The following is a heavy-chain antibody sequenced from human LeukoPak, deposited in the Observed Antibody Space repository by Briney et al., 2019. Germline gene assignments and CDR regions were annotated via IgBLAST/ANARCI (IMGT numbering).Heavy chain of an antibody. CDR2: IYSGGST. Sequence: AGGSLRLSCAASGFTVSSNYMSRVRQAPGKGLEWVSVIYSGGSTYYADSVKGRFTISRDNSKNTLYLQMNSLRAEDTAVYYCAKRANYSSGWYVSWFDPWGQGTLVTVSS. D-gene: IGHD6-19*01. CDR3: AKRANYSSGWYVSWFDP. CDR1: GFTVSSNY. J-gene: IGHJ5*02. V-gene: IGHV3-53*01.